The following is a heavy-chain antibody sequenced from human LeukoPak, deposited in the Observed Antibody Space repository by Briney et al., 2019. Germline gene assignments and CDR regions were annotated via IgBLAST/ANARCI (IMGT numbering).Heavy chain of an antibody. CDR3: ARWAGYCRITNCYSAFDN. J-gene: IGHJ4*02. CDR1: GGTFSNYA. V-gene: IGHV1-69*01. Sequence: SVKVSCKASGGTFSNYAISWVRQAPGQGLEWMGGITPIFATPSYAQKFQGRVTITADESTSTAYMELSGLRSEDTAVYYCARWAGYCRITNCYSAFDNWGQGTLVTVSS. CDR2: ITPIFATP. D-gene: IGHD2-2*02.